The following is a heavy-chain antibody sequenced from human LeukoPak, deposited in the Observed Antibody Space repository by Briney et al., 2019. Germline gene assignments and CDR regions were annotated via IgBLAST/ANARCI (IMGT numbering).Heavy chain of an antibody. CDR3: AKNGVWSGYYMDV. Sequence: GRSLRLSCAASGFTFSSYAMHWVRQAPGKGLEWVAVISYDGSNKYYADSVKGRFTISRDNSKNTLYLQMNSLRAEDTAVYYCAKNGVWSGYYMDVWGKGTTVTVSS. CDR1: GFTFSSYA. J-gene: IGHJ6*03. CDR2: ISYDGSNK. V-gene: IGHV3-30-3*02. D-gene: IGHD3-3*01.